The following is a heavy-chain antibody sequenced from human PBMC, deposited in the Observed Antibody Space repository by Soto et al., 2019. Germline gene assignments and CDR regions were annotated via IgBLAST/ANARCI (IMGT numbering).Heavy chain of an antibody. CDR1: GGSISSYY. D-gene: IGHD7-27*01. CDR3: ARTPTGVNWFDP. CDR2: IYYSGST. J-gene: IGHJ5*02. Sequence: SETLSLTCPVSGGSISSYYWSWIRQPPGKGLEWIGYIYYSGSTNYNPSLRSRVIISVDTSKNEFSLKLSSVTAADTAVYYCARTPTGVNWFDPWGQGILVTV. V-gene: IGHV4-59*08.